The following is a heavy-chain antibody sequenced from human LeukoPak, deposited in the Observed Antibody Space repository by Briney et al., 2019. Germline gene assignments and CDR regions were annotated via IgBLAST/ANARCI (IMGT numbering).Heavy chain of an antibody. V-gene: IGHV5-51*01. D-gene: IGHD5-18*01. J-gene: IGHJ4*02. CDR1: GYSFTSYW. CDR2: IYPGDSDT. Sequence: GESLKISCKGFGYSFTSYWIGWVRQMPGKGLEWMGIIYPGDSDTRYSPSFQGQVTISADKSISTAYLQWSSLKASDTAMYYCARHPEGDTAVSPVDYWGQGTLVTVSS. CDR3: ARHPEGDTAVSPVDY.